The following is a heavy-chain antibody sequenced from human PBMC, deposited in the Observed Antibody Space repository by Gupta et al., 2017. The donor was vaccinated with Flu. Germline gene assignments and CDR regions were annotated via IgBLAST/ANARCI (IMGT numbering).Heavy chain of an antibody. V-gene: IGHV1-2*06. CDR1: EYTFTAYY. CDR3: AREKDCSTTSCYRWFDP. D-gene: IGHD2-2*02. CDR2: INPHSGTT. Sequence: QVQLVQSGAEVKKPGASVRVSCKASEYTFTAYYIHWVRQAPGQGLEWMGRINPHSGTTNYEQKFQGRVTVTMDTSISTAYMDLSRLTSDDTAVYYSAREKDCSTTSCYRWFDPWGQGTLVTVSS. J-gene: IGHJ5*02.